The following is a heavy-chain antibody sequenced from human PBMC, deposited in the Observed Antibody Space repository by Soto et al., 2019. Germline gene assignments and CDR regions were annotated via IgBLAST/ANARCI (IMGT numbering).Heavy chain of an antibody. CDR3: ASLVVRGVISY. J-gene: IGHJ4*02. D-gene: IGHD3-10*01. Sequence: QVQLVQSGAEVKKPGSSVKVSCKASGGTFSSDTISWVRQAPGQGLEWMGRIIPILGIANYAQKFQGRVTITADKSTSTAYMELSSLRSEDTAVYYCASLVVRGVISYWGQGTLVTVSS. V-gene: IGHV1-69*02. CDR1: GGTFSSDT. CDR2: IIPILGIA.